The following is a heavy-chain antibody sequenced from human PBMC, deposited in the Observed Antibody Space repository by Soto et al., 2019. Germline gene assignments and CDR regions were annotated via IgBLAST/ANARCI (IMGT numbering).Heavy chain of an antibody. D-gene: IGHD1-1*01. CDR1: GFTFSSYA. V-gene: IGHV3-30-3*01. CDR3: AREMNWNLVYYYYYGIDV. Sequence: QVQLVESGGGVVQPGRSLRLSCAASGFTFSSYAMHWVRQAPGKGLEWVAVISYDGSNKYYADSVKGRFTISRDNSKNTLYLQMNSLRAEDTAVYYCAREMNWNLVYYYYYGIDVWGQGTTVTVSS. J-gene: IGHJ6*02. CDR2: ISYDGSNK.